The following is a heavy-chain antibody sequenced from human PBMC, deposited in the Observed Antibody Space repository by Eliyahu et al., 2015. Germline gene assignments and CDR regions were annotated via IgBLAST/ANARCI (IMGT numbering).Heavy chain of an antibody. D-gene: IGHD1-26*01. V-gene: IGHV3-7*01. J-gene: IGHJ3*02. CDR2: IRQDGSDK. Sequence: EVQLVESGGGLVQPGGSLRLSCAASGFTFRNFWMSWVRQAPRKGLEWVANIRQDGSDKYYVESVKGRFTISRDNAKNSLYLQMNSLRAEDTAVYYCSKKAWDHDAFDIWGQGTMVTVSS. CDR1: GFTFRNFW. CDR3: SKKAWDHDAFDI.